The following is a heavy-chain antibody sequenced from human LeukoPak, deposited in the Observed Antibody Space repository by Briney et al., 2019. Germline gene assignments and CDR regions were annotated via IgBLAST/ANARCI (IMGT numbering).Heavy chain of an antibody. CDR3: ARDGGYCSSTSCRINNWFDP. Sequence: ASVKVSCKASGYTFTGYYMHWVRQAPGQRLEWMGWINPNSGGTNYAQKFQGRVTMTRDTSISTAYMELSRLRSDDTAVYYCARDGGYCSSTSCRINNWFDPWGQGTLVTVSS. V-gene: IGHV1-2*02. CDR1: GYTFTGYY. CDR2: INPNSGGT. J-gene: IGHJ5*02. D-gene: IGHD2-2*01.